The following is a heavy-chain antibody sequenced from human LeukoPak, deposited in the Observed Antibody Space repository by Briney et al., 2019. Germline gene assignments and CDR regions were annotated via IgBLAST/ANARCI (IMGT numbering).Heavy chain of an antibody. D-gene: IGHD6-19*01. CDR2: MSWTSGSI. CDR3: ARSSGSYDGYCGVEV. V-gene: IGHV3-9*01. CDR1: EFTFDDYV. J-gene: IGHJ6*02. Sequence: GGSLRLSCGVSEFTFDDYVIHWVRQGPGKGLEWVAAMSWTSGSIAYADSVKGRFNILRDNAQSSLYLQMNSLRAEDTAFYYCARSSGSYDGYCGVEVWGQGTTVIVSS.